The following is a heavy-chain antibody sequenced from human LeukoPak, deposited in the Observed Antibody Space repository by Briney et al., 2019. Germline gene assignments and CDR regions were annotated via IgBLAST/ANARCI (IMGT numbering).Heavy chain of an antibody. CDR1: GGTFSSYA. V-gene: IGHV1-69*01. J-gene: IGHJ6*03. D-gene: IGHD3-9*01. Sequence: SVKVSCKASGGTFSSYAISWVRQAPGQGLEWMGGIIPIFGTANYAQKFQGRATITADESTSTAYMELSSLRSEDTAVYYCARSDHYDILTAERSMLYYMDVWGKGTTVTVSS. CDR2: IIPIFGTA. CDR3: ARSDHYDILTAERSMLYYMDV.